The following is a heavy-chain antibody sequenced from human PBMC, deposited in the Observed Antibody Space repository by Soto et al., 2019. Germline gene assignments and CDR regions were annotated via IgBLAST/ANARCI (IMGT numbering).Heavy chain of an antibody. J-gene: IGHJ4*02. D-gene: IGHD6-19*01. Sequence: ASVKVSCKASGYTFSSYAMHWVRQAPGQRLEWMGWINAGNGNTKYSQKFQGRVTITRDTSASTAYMELSSLRSEDTAVYYCARDGAVAGDSNFDYWGQGTLVTVSS. V-gene: IGHV1-3*01. CDR3: ARDGAVAGDSNFDY. CDR1: GYTFSSYA. CDR2: INAGNGNT.